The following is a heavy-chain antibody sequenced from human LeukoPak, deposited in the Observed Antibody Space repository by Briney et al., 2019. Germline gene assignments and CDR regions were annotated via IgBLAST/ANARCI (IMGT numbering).Heavy chain of an antibody. D-gene: IGHD3-3*01. CDR1: GFTFSSYA. CDR3: ARLPYVLRFLERSETSDAFDI. Sequence: PGRSLRLSCAASGFTFSSYAMHWVRQAPGKGLEWVAVISYDGSNKYYADSVKGRFTISRDNSKNTLYLQMNSLRAEDTAVYYCARLPYVLRFLERSETSDAFDIWGQGTMVTVSS. J-gene: IGHJ3*02. V-gene: IGHV3-30-3*01. CDR2: ISYDGSNK.